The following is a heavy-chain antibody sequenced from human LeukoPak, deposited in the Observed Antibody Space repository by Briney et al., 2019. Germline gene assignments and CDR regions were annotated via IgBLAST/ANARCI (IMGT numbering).Heavy chain of an antibody. CDR1: GGTFSSYA. V-gene: IGHV1-69*06. CDR2: IIPIFGTA. CDR3: VRGAGATISYYHYYMDV. Sequence: SVKVSCKASGGTFSSYAISWVRQAPGQGLEWMGGIIPIFGTANYAQKFQGRVTITADKSTSTAYMELSSLRSEDTAVYYCVRGAGATISYYHYYMDVWGKGTTVTVSS. D-gene: IGHD1-26*01. J-gene: IGHJ6*03.